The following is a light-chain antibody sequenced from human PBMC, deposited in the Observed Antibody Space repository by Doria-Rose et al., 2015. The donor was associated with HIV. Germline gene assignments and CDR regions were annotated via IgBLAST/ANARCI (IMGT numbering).Light chain of an antibody. CDR1: QSFSSTY. V-gene: IGKV3-20*01. CDR3: HQYGTSWT. J-gene: IGKJ1*01. Sequence: EIVLTQSPGTLSLSPGERATLSCRASQSFSSTYLAWYQQNPVQAPSLLIYDGSTRATGIPDWCSASGSGTDFTLTINRLEPEDFALYYCHQYGTSWTFGQGTKVEI. CDR2: DGS.